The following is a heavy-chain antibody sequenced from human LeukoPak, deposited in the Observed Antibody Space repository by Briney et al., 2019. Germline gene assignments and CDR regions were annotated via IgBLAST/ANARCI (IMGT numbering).Heavy chain of an antibody. CDR2: ISYDGSNK. Sequence: GGSLRLSCAASGFTFSSYAMHWVRQAPGKGLEWVAVISYDGSNKYYADSVKGRFTISRDNSKNTLYLQMNSLRAEDTAVYYCARGEADYYDSSGYIDYWGQGTLVTVSS. D-gene: IGHD3-22*01. V-gene: IGHV3-30*04. CDR1: GFTFSSYA. CDR3: ARGEADYYDSSGYIDY. J-gene: IGHJ4*02.